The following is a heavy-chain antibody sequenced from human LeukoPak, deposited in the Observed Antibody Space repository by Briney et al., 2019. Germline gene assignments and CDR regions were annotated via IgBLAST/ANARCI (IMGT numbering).Heavy chain of an antibody. J-gene: IGHJ4*02. D-gene: IGHD5-18*01. CDR2: ISSSGSTI. Sequence: GGSLRLSCAASGFTFSSYAMSWIRQAPGKGLEWVSYISSSGSTIYYADSVKGRFTISRDNAKNSLYLQMNSLRAEDTAVYYRARVAYSYGYVYWGQGTLVTVSS. V-gene: IGHV3-11*04. CDR1: GFTFSSYA. CDR3: ARVAYSYGYVY.